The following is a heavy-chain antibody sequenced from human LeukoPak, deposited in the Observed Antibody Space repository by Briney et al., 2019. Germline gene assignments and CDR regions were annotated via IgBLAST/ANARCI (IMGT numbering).Heavy chain of an antibody. CDR3: AARPYGGGTTYDY. V-gene: IGHV1-2*02. J-gene: IGHJ4*02. Sequence: RASVKVSCKASGYTFTGYYMHWVRQAPGQGLEWMGWINPNSGGTNYAQKFQGRVTMTRDTSISTAYMELSRLRSDDTAVYYCAARPYGGGTTYDYWGQGTLVTASS. CDR1: GYTFTGYY. D-gene: IGHD1-1*01. CDR2: INPNSGGT.